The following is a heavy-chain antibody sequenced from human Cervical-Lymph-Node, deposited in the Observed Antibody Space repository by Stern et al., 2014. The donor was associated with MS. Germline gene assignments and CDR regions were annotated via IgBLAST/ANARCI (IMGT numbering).Heavy chain of an antibody. D-gene: IGHD3-3*01. J-gene: IGHJ6*02. V-gene: IGHV3-43*01. Sequence: EVQLVESGGVVVQPGGSLRLSCAASGFTFDDYTMHWVRQAPGKGLEWVSLISWDGGSTYYADSVKGRFTISRDNSKNSLYLQMNSLRTEDTAVYYCAKDMGDYDFWSGYPYNGMDVWGQGTTVTVSS. CDR1: GFTFDDYT. CDR3: AKDMGDYDFWSGYPYNGMDV. CDR2: ISWDGGST.